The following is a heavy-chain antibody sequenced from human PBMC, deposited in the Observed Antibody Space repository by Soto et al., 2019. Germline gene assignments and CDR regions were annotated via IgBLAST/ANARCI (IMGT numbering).Heavy chain of an antibody. CDR2: ISYSGST. V-gene: IGHV4-59*01. D-gene: IGHD6-19*01. CDR3: ARSIVVAGSSGYCYGMDV. CDR1: GGSISSYY. Sequence: SETLSLTCTVSGGSISSYYWSWVRQPPGTGLEWIGYISYSGSTNYNPSLKSRVTISADTSKNQFSLKLSSVTAADTAIYYCARSIVVAGSSGYCYGMDVWGQGTTVTVSS. J-gene: IGHJ6*02.